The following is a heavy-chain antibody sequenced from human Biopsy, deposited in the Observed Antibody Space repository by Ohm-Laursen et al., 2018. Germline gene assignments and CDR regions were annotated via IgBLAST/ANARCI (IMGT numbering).Heavy chain of an antibody. CDR3: AADADGYYTEFDY. J-gene: IGHJ4*02. V-gene: IGHV1-69*04. CDR2: IVPILGHL. Sequence: SVKVSCRVSGGPSSNYAFSWVRQAPGQGLEWVGRIVPILGHLNYAQRFQGRVSITADKSTTYVYMELSRLTSGDTAVYYCAADADGYYTEFDYWGPGTLVTVSS. D-gene: IGHD3-3*01. CDR1: GGPSSNYA.